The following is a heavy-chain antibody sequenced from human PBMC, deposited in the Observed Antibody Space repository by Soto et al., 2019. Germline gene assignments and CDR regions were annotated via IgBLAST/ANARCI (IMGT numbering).Heavy chain of an antibody. CDR3: ARTYCTAPTCYNNWFDP. Sequence: KALKISCKGSGYTCGTFWIAWVRQMPGKGLEWMGMIYPEDSETKYSPSSEGQVTFSADKSVKTAYLQWTSLKASDTAIYYCARTYCTAPTCYNNWFDPWGQGTLVTVSS. V-gene: IGHV5-51*01. CDR1: GYTCGTFW. CDR2: IYPEDSET. D-gene: IGHD2-8*01. J-gene: IGHJ5*02.